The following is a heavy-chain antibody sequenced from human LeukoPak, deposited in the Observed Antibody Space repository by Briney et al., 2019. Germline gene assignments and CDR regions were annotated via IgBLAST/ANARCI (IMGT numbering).Heavy chain of an antibody. CDR2: IYTSGST. J-gene: IGHJ5*02. CDR3: ARDQRWSGYDSGWSWFDP. CDR1: GGSISSYY. Sequence: SETLSLTCAVSGGSISSYYWSWIRQPAGKGLEWIGRIYTSGSTNYNPSFKSRVTMSVDTSKNQFSLKLSSVTAADTAVYYCARDQRWSGYDSGWSWFDPWGQGTLVTVSS. V-gene: IGHV4-4*07. D-gene: IGHD5-12*01.